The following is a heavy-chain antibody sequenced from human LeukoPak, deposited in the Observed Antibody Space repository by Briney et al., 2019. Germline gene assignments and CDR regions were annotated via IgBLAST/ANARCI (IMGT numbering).Heavy chain of an antibody. D-gene: IGHD6-6*01. J-gene: IGHJ4*02. Sequence: PSETLSLTCTVSGGSISSYYWSWIRQPPGKGLEWIGYIYYSGSTNYNPSLKSRVTISVDTSKNQFSLKLSSVTAADTAVYYCARHWAARPTSDRLEPGTIDYWGQGTLVTVSS. CDR2: IYYSGST. V-gene: IGHV4-59*08. CDR1: GGSISSYY. CDR3: ARHWAARPTSDRLEPGTIDY.